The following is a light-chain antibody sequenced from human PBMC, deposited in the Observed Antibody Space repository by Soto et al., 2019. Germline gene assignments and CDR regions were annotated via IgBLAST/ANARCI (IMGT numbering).Light chain of an antibody. Sequence: EVVLTQSPGTLSLSPGERATLSCRASQNIRGNELAWYQQKPGQAPRLLIYRGSSMATGIPDRFSGRGSGTDFTLTNSRLEPEDFAVYYCQDYGTSAPWTFGQGTKVEIK. CDR1: QNIRGNE. CDR3: QDYGTSAPWT. J-gene: IGKJ1*01. CDR2: RGS. V-gene: IGKV3-20*01.